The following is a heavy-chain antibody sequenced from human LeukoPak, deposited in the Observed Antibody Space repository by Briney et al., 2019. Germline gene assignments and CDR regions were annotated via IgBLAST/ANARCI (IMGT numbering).Heavy chain of an antibody. CDR1: GYSLTDLS. D-gene: IGHD3-16*02. CDR2: YDPEDGKT. J-gene: IGHJ5*02. Sequence: ASVKVSCKVSGYSLTDLSMHWVRQAPGKGLEWMGGYDPEDGKTFYAQKFKGRVTMTEDTSTDTAYMELSSLRSDDTAVYYCATRYDYVWGTYRPFEDWFDPWGQGTLVTVSS. CDR3: ATRYDYVWGTYRPFEDWFDP. V-gene: IGHV1-24*01.